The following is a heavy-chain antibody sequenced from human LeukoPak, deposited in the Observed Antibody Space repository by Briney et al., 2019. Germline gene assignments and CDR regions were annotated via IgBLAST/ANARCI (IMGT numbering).Heavy chain of an antibody. Sequence: GGSLRLSCAASGFTFSAYSMSWVRQAPGKGLEWVSSISGKSDYIFYADSMKGRFTISRDNAQKSLYLQMDSLRAEDTAVYYCASDLPAATTWSQGTLVTVSS. CDR3: ASDLPAATT. CDR2: ISGKSDYI. V-gene: IGHV3-21*01. CDR1: GFTFSAYS. J-gene: IGHJ5*02. D-gene: IGHD2-2*01.